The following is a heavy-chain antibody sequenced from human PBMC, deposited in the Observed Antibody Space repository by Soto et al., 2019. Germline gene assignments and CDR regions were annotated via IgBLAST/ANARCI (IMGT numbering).Heavy chain of an antibody. V-gene: IGHV1-69*02. J-gene: IGHJ6*03. CDR2: IIPILGIA. D-gene: IGHD3-3*01. Sequence: QVQLVQSGAEVKKPGSSVKVSCKASGGTFSSYTISWVRQAPGQVLEWMGRIIPILGIANYAQKFQGRVTITAYKSTSTAYMELSSLRSEDTDVYYCASCPYYDSGIRYNYDYYMDVLGKGTTVTVSS. CDR3: ASCPYYDSGIRYNYDYYMDV. CDR1: GGTFSSYT.